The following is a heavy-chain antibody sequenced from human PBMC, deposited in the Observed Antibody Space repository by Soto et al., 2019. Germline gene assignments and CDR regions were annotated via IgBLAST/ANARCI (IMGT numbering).Heavy chain of an antibody. CDR1: GFTFSSYG. D-gene: IGHD3-3*01. Sequence: GESLKISCAASGFTFSSYGMHWVRQAPGKGLEWVAVIWYDGSNKYYADSVKGRFTISRDNSKNTLYLQMNSLRAEDTAVYYCARSHYDFWSGYRYYYYYMDVWGKGTTVTVSS. J-gene: IGHJ6*03. V-gene: IGHV3-33*01. CDR2: IWYDGSNK. CDR3: ARSHYDFWSGYRYYYYYMDV.